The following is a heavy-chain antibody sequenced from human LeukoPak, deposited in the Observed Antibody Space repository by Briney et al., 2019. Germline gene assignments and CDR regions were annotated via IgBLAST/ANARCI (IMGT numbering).Heavy chain of an antibody. CDR2: ILGTADYR. V-gene: IGHV3-23*01. CDR3: ARGSKGTYDY. J-gene: IGHJ4*02. CDR1: GFTFSNSV. Sequence: WRSPRLSCVASGFTFSNSVMTWVRQAPGKGLEWVSSILGTADYRYFANSVKGRFTISRDNSKNTLYLQMNSLRAGDTAIYYRARGSKGTYDYWGQGTLVTVSS.